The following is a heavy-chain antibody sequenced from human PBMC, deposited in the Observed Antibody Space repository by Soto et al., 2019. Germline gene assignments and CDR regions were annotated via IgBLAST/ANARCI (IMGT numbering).Heavy chain of an antibody. CDR3: TQYYYDSSGYYFLDY. V-gene: IGHV3-15*07. D-gene: IGHD3-22*01. J-gene: IGHJ4*02. CDR2: IKSKTDGGTT. CDR1: GFTFSNAW. Sequence: GGSLRLSCAASGFTFSNAWMNWVRQAPGKGLEWVGRIKSKTDGGTTDYAETVKGRFPISRDDSKNTLYLQMNSLKTEDTAVYYCTQYYYDSSGYYFLDYWGQGTLVTVSS.